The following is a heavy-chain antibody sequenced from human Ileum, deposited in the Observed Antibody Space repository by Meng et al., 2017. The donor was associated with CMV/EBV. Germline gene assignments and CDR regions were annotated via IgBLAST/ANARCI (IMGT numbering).Heavy chain of an antibody. Sequence: QVQWQRSAPGLVKPSVALSLTSPSSVGSSSGYYWSWIRQSAGKGLEWIGRVHTSGSTDYNPSLKSRVTMSGDVSKNQFSLKLTSVTAADTAVYYCVKDRSNTWNKDWFDPWGQGTLVTVSS. CDR2: VHTSGST. D-gene: IGHD1/OR15-1a*01. J-gene: IGHJ5*02. CDR1: VGSSSGYY. V-gene: IGHV4-4*07. CDR3: VKDRSNTWNKDWFDP.